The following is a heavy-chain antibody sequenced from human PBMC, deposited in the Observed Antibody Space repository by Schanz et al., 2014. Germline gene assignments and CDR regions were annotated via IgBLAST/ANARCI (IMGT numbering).Heavy chain of an antibody. J-gene: IGHJ6*04. CDR1: GFAFSSYS. V-gene: IGHV3-23*04. CDR2: ISGSGGST. Sequence: QLVGSGGGLIQPGGSLRLSCTASGFAFSSYSMNWVRQAPGKGLEWVSAISGSGGSTYYADSVKGRFTISRDKSKNTLYLQMNSLRAEDTAVYYCAKARRKSNCSGGRCFHYSYYGMDVWGKGTTVTVSS. D-gene: IGHD2-15*01. CDR3: AKARRKSNCSGGRCFHYSYYGMDV.